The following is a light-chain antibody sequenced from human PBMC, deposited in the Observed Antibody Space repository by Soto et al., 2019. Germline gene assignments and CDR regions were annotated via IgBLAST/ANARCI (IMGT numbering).Light chain of an antibody. V-gene: IGKV4-1*01. CDR3: QQYYSTPYT. J-gene: IGKJ2*01. Sequence: DIVMTQSPDSLAVSLGERATINCKSSQSVLYSSNNKNYLAWYQQKPGQPPKLLIYWASTRESGVPDRFSGSGSGTDVTLTISSLQAEDVAVYYCQQYYSTPYTFGGGKKLEIK. CDR2: WAS. CDR1: QSVLYSSNNKNY.